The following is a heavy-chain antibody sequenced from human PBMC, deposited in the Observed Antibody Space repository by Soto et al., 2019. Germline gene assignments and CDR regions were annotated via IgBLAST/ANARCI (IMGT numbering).Heavy chain of an antibody. CDR3: ARGSEYYDILTGYTYFDY. J-gene: IGHJ4*02. CDR2: IYYSGST. D-gene: IGHD3-9*01. CDR1: GGSIISSSYY. Sequence: QLQLQESGPGLVKPSETLSLTCTVSGGSIISSSYYWGWIRQPPGKGREWTGSIYYSGSTYYNPSLNSRVTISVDTSKNQFSLKLSSVTAADTAVYYCARGSEYYDILTGYTYFDYWGQGTLVTVSS. V-gene: IGHV4-39*01.